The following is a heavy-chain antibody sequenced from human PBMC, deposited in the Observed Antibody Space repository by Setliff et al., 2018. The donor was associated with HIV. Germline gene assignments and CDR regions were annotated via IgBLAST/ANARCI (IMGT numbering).Heavy chain of an antibody. D-gene: IGHD5-18*01. J-gene: IGHJ6*03. CDR3: AAGPGYSFGVGLDSYMSI. CDR1: GYMFSGFH. CDR2: INPNSGNT. V-gene: IGHV1-8*02. Sequence: ASVKVSCKASGYMFSGFHMHWVRQAPGQGLEWLGWINPNSGNTGYAQKFQGRVTVTRDTSINTAYMELSSLRSDDTAVYYCAAGPGYSFGVGLDSYMSIWDKGTTVTVSS.